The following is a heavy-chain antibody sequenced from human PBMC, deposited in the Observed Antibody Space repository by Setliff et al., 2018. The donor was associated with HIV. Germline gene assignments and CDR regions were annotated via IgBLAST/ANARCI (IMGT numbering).Heavy chain of an antibody. CDR1: GGSISSGGYY. Sequence: LSLTCTVSGGSISSGGYYWSWIRQHPGKGLEWIGYIYYSGSTYYNPSLKSRVTISVDTSKNQFSLKLSSVTAADTAVFYCARGTLYYYDTGGYSYFDYWGQGTLVTVSS. CDR3: ARGTLYYYDTGGYSYFDY. D-gene: IGHD3-22*01. CDR2: IYYSGST. J-gene: IGHJ4*02. V-gene: IGHV4-31*03.